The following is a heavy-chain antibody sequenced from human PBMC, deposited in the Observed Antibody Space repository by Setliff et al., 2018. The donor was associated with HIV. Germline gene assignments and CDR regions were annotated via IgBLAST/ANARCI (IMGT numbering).Heavy chain of an antibody. J-gene: IGHJ4*02. V-gene: IGHV1-18*01. CDR3: ARDPQDTRGWYIYYFDY. Sequence: ASVKVSCKASGYTFTNYGITWVRQAPGHGLEWMGWISAHSGYAKSAQKFQGRVTMDTDTSTNTAYMELKSLRSDDTAVYYCARDPQDTRGWYIYYFDYWGQGTLVTVSS. D-gene: IGHD6-19*01. CDR1: GYTFTNYG. CDR2: ISAHSGYA.